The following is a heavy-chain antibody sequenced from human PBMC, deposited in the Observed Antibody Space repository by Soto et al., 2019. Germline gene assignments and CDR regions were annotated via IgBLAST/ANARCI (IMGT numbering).Heavy chain of an antibody. CDR2: IYHSGST. CDR3: ARHARGQYCSSTSCPRMGWFDP. CDR1: GGSISSSNW. V-gene: IGHV4-4*02. Sequence: SETLSLTCAVSGGSISSSNWWSWVRQPPGKGLEWIGEIYHSGSTNYNPSLKSRVTISVDKSKNQFSLKLSSVTAADTAVYYCARHARGQYCSSTSCPRMGWFDPWGQGTLVTVSS. J-gene: IGHJ5*02. D-gene: IGHD2-2*01.